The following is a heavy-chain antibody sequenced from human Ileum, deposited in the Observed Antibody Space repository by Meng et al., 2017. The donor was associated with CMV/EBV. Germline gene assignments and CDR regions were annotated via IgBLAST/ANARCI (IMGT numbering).Heavy chain of an antibody. CDR2: NTHSGRA. CDR1: GGSFTDYY. D-gene: IGHD3-10*01. CDR3: ARGLASGWPDY. Sequence: QVQLQPLGGVVFEPSETLSRTCAVFGGSFTDYYWTWFRQSPGKGLEWIGENTHSGRAYYSSSLTGRATISVDMSKYQFSLKLPSVTAADTAIYYCARGLASGWPDYWGQGTLVTVSS. V-gene: IGHV4-34*01. J-gene: IGHJ4*02.